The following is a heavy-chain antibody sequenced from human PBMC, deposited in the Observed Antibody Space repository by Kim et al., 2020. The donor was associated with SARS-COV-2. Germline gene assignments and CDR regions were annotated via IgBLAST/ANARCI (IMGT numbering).Heavy chain of an antibody. CDR3: ARNYYGSGSVPRLSYYDY. J-gene: IGHJ4*02. D-gene: IGHD3-10*01. V-gene: IGHV4-39*01. CDR1: GGSISSSSYY. CDR2: IHYSGST. Sequence: SETLSLTCTVSGGSISSSSYYWGWSRQPPGKGLEWSGNIHYSGSTSYNPSHKSRVTISVDTSKNQFYLQLSAASAAATAVYYCARNYYGSGSVPRLSYYDYWGQGTLVTVSS.